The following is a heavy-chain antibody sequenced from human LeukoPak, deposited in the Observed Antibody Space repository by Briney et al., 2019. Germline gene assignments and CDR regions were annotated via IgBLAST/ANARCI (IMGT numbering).Heavy chain of an antibody. D-gene: IGHD3-22*01. J-gene: IGHJ2*01. CDR1: GGNFDTYY. V-gene: IGHV1-69*02. CDR2: VSPALVIS. CDR3: AVAYDGAEGYFDL. Sequence: SVKVSCKASGGNFDTYYITWVRQAPGQGLEWMGRVSPALVISYYAQKFQGRLTISADTSTTTAYMELTSLRPEDTAVYYCAVAYDGAEGYFDLWGRGTLVTVSS.